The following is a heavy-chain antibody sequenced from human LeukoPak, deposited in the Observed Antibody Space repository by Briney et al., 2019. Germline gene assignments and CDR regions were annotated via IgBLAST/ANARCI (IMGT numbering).Heavy chain of an antibody. V-gene: IGHV3-7*03. CDR1: GFSFSTTW. Sequence: GGSLRLSCAASGFSFSTTWMTWVRQTPEKGLELVSNINIDGSQRYHAFSVEGRFTISRDSVKNTLYLQMNSLRVEDTAVYYCARDPGWGALDYWGQGALVIVSS. J-gene: IGHJ4*02. CDR2: INIDGSQR. CDR3: ARDPGWGALDY. D-gene: IGHD3-16*01.